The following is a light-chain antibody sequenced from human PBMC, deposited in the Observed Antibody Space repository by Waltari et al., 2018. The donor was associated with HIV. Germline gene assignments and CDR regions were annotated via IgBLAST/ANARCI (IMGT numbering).Light chain of an antibody. CDR1: QKINRY. CDR3: QQSYGAPFT. CDR2: GAS. V-gene: IGKV1-39*01. Sequence: IQMTQSPSAISASVGDTVTITCRASQKINRYLNWYQKKMGEAPRLLVYGASSLQSGVPARFRGSGSGSEYKLTISNLHSEDFASYFCQQSYGAPFTFGPGSTV. J-gene: IGKJ3*01.